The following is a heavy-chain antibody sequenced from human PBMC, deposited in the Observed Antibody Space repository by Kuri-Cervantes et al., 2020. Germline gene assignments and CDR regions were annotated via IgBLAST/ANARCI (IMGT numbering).Heavy chain of an antibody. V-gene: IGHV3-7*01. D-gene: IGHD3-10*01. CDR2: IKQDGSEK. J-gene: IGHJ6*02. CDR3: ARGFDGFYGMDL. CDR1: GFTYSIYW. Sequence: GESLKISCAASGFTYSIYWMNWVRQAPGKGLEWVANIKQDGSEKYYADSVKGRFTISRDNAKNSLYPQMNSLRVEDTAVYYCARGFDGFYGMDLGGQGTTVTVSS.